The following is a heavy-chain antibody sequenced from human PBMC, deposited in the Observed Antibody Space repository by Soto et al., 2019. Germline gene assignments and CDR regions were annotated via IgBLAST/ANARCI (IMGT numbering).Heavy chain of an antibody. J-gene: IGHJ6*02. D-gene: IGHD2-15*01. CDR2: ISASGYAT. Sequence: EVQLLESGGGLIQPGGSLRLSCAASGFTFGSYALSWVRQAPGKGLEWVSSISASGYATYYADSVKGRFTISRDNSKTTLYFQMSSLRAQDTAVYYCAKDGDCSGCSCYLLYYFFGMAVWGQGTTVTVSS. CDR1: GFTFGSYA. CDR3: AKDGDCSGCSCYLLYYFFGMAV. V-gene: IGHV3-23*01.